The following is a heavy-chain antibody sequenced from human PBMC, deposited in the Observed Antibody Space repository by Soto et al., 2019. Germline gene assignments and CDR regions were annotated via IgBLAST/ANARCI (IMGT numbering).Heavy chain of an antibody. CDR1: GDSISGSNSH. J-gene: IGHJ3*02. D-gene: IGHD3-3*02. Sequence: PSETLSLTCTVSGDSISGSNSHWGWTRQPPGKGLEYIGSVYYGGAIFYSGNIYYNPSLKSRVTISVDTSKNQFSLRLSSVTAADTGVYYCVRYDRINMKPYSPEGFHIWGQGTMVTVSS. V-gene: IGHV4-39*01. CDR3: VRYDRINMKPYSPEGFHI. CDR2: VYYGGAIFYSGNI.